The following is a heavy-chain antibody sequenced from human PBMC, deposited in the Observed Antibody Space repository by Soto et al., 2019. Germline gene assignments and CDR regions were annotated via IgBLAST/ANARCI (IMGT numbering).Heavy chain of an antibody. CDR2: INHSGST. J-gene: IGHJ6*02. Sequence: LSLTCAVYGGSFSGYYWSWIRQPPGKGLEWIGEINHSGSTNYNPSLKSRVTISVDTSKNQFSLKLSSVTAADTAVYYCARESTYYDFWSGYYSQNYYYYGMDVWGQGTTVTVSS. CDR1: GGSFSGYY. CDR3: ARESTYYDFWSGYYSQNYYYYGMDV. V-gene: IGHV4-34*01. D-gene: IGHD3-3*01.